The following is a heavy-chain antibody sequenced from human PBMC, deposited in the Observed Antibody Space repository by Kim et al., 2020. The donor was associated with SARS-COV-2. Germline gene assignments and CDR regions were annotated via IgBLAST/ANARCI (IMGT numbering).Heavy chain of an antibody. Sequence: ASVKVSCKASGYTFTSYGISWVRQAPGQGLEWMGWISAYNGNTNYAQKLQGRVTMTTDTSTSTAYMELRSLRSDDTAVYYCARDFERRYCSSTSRYRLPDNNYYYYYMDVWGKGTTVTVSS. D-gene: IGHD2-2*01. CDR2: ISAYNGNT. V-gene: IGHV1-18*01. J-gene: IGHJ6*03. CDR3: ARDFERRYCSSTSRYRLPDNNYYYYYMDV. CDR1: GYTFTSYG.